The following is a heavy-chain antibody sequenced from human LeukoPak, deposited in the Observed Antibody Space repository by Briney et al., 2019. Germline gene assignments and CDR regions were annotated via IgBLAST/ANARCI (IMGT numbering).Heavy chain of an antibody. J-gene: IGHJ4*02. D-gene: IGHD2-21*02. CDR1: GFTFSTYW. Sequence: GGSLRLSCAASGFTFSTYWMSWVRQAPGKGQEWVANIKEDGSEKYYVDSMKSRFTISRDNAKNSLNLQMTSLRADDTAVYYCARDPRSKGGDWGDFDYWGQGTLVTVSS. CDR2: IKEDGSEK. V-gene: IGHV3-7*01. CDR3: ARDPRSKGGDWGDFDY.